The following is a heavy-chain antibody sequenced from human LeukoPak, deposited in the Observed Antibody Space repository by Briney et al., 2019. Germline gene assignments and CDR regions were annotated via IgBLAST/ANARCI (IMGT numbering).Heavy chain of an antibody. CDR2: INPDSGGT. Sequence: GASVKVSCKASGYTFTGYYMHWVRQAPGQGLEWMGWINPDSGGTNYAQKFQDRVTMTRDTSISTAYMELSRLRSDDTAVYYCARWLELQWDAFDIRGQGTMLTVSS. V-gene: IGHV1-2*02. D-gene: IGHD1-7*01. J-gene: IGHJ3*02. CDR1: GYTFTGYY. CDR3: ARWLELQWDAFDI.